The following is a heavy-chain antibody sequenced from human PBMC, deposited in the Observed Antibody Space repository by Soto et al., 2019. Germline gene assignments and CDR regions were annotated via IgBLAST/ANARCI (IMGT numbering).Heavy chain of an antibody. CDR3: ARDGVKISSSWYYGSRKPYDYYGMDV. J-gene: IGHJ6*02. CDR1: GYTFTGYY. CDR2: INPNSGGT. V-gene: IGHV1-2*04. D-gene: IGHD6-13*01. Sequence: QVQLVQSGAEVKKPGASVKVSCKASGYTFTGYYMHWVRQAPGQGLEWMGWINPNSGGTNYAQKFQGWVTMTRDTSISTAYMELSRLRSDDTAVYYCARDGVKISSSWYYGSRKPYDYYGMDVWGQGTTVTVSS.